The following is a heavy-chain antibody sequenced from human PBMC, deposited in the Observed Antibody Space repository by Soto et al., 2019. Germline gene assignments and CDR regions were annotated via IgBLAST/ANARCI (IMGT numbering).Heavy chain of an antibody. D-gene: IGHD3-9*01. CDR3: AKSPHDILIGSAFDY. CDR1: GFTFDDYA. Sequence: PVGSLRLSCAASGFTFDDYAMHWGRQGPGKGLEWVSGISWNSGGIGYADSVKGRFTISRDNAKNSLYLQMDRLRPEDTAFYYCAKSPHDILIGSAFDYWGQGTLVTVSS. J-gene: IGHJ4*02. CDR2: ISWNSGGI. V-gene: IGHV3-9*01.